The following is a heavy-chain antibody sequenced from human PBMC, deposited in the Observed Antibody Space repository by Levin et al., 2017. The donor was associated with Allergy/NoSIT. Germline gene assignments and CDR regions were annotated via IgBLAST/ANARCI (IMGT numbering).Heavy chain of an antibody. V-gene: IGHV1-2*02. CDR2: INPNSGDT. Sequence: PPASVKVSCKTSGYTFTGYQIHWVRQAPGQGLEWMGWINPNSGDTNYARNFEARVTMTRDTSVSTAYMDLSSLRPDDTAVDYWARDELVVETAMGYWGQGTPVTVSS. CDR3: ARDELVVETAMGY. D-gene: IGHD2-21*02. CDR1: GYTFTGYQ. J-gene: IGHJ4*02.